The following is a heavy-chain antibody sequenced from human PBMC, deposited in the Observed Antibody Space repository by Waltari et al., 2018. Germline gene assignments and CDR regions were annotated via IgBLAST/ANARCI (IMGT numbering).Heavy chain of an antibody. CDR2: IKRKVNGGAP. V-gene: IGHV3-15*01. Sequence: ESQLVESGGGLVKPGGSLRVSCAASGFTFTNLWMTWVRQAPGKGLEGVGHIKRKVNGGAPDYGAPVKGRFTISRDDSKNTLYLQMSSLRTEDTAVYYCATDVPYTGGGALTFWGQGTLVTVSS. D-gene: IGHD6-19*01. CDR1: GFTFTNLW. CDR3: ATDVPYTGGGALTF. J-gene: IGHJ4*02.